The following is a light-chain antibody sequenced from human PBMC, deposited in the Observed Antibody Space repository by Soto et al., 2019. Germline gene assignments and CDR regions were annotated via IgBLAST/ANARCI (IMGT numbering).Light chain of an antibody. CDR3: LQDYNYPLT. CDR1: QDIRTE. V-gene: IGKV1-6*01. CDR2: AAS. J-gene: IGKJ1*01. Sequence: ALQMTQSPSSLSASVGDSVTITCRASQDIRTELGWYQQKPGKAPKLLIYAASTLQSGVPSRFSGSGSGTDFTLTISSLQPEDFATDYCLQDYNYPLTFGQGTKVE.